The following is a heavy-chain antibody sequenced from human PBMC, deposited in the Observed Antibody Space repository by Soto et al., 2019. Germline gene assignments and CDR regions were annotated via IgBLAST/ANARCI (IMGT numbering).Heavy chain of an antibody. V-gene: IGHV2-5*02. Sequence: QITLKESGPTLVKPTQTLTLTCTFSGFSLSARGVGVGWIRQPPGKALEWLTFIYWDDDKRFSPSLKSRLTITKDTSKNQEVLTMANMDPVDTGTYYCVHPTPYSSSRIDYWGQGTLVTVSS. CDR1: GFSLSARGVG. CDR2: IYWDDDK. CDR3: VHPTPYSSSRIDY. J-gene: IGHJ4*02. D-gene: IGHD6-6*01.